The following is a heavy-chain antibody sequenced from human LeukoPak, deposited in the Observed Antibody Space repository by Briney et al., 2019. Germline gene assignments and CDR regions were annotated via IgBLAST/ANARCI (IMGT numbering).Heavy chain of an antibody. CDR1: GYSISSGYY. V-gene: IGHV4-38-2*02. CDR2: IYHSGST. D-gene: IGHD2-15*01. CDR3: ARTVRGYCSGGSCYHYYYYYMDV. J-gene: IGHJ6*03. Sequence: SETLFLTCTVSGYSISSGYYWGWIRQPPGKGLEWIGSIYHSGSTYYNPSLKSRVTISVDTSKNQFSLKLSSVTAADTAVYYCARTVRGYCSGGSCYHYYYYYMDVWGKGTTVTVSS.